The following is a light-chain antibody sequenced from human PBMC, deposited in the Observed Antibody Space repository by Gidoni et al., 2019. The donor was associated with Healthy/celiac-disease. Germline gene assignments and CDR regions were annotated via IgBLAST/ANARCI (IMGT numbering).Light chain of an antibody. Sequence: EIVLTQSPGTLSLSPGERATLSCRASQSVSSSYLAWYQQKPRQARRLLIYGASSRATGIPDRFSGSGSGTDFTLTISRLEPEDFAVYYCQQYGSSPHTFGQGTKLEIK. CDR1: QSVSSSY. CDR2: GAS. V-gene: IGKV3-20*01. J-gene: IGKJ2*01. CDR3: QQYGSSPHT.